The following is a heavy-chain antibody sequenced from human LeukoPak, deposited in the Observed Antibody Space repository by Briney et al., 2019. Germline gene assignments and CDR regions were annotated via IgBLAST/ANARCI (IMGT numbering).Heavy chain of an antibody. CDR3: ASDSYLVKDAFDI. Sequence: GGSLRLSCAASGFTFSSYSMNWVRQAPGKGLEWVSYISSSSSTIYYADSVKGRFTISRDNAKNSLYLQMNSLRAEYTAVYYSASDSYLVKDAFDIWGQGTMVTVSS. CDR1: GFTFSSYS. V-gene: IGHV3-48*01. CDR2: ISSSSSTI. J-gene: IGHJ3*02. D-gene: IGHD3-9*01.